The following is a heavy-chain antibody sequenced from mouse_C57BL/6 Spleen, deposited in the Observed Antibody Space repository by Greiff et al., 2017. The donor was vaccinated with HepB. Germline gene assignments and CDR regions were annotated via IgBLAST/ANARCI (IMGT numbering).Heavy chain of an antibody. Sequence: VQLQQSGPELVKPGASVKLSCKASGYTFTDYNMHWVKQSHGKSLEWIGYINPNNGGTSYNQKFKGKATLTVNKSSSTAYMEFRSLTSEDSAVYYFARGYEYQAMDYWGQGTSVTVSS. CDR3: ARGYEYQAMDY. V-gene: IGHV1-22*01. CDR2: INPNNGGT. CDR1: GYTFTDYN. J-gene: IGHJ4*01. D-gene: IGHD5-2*01.